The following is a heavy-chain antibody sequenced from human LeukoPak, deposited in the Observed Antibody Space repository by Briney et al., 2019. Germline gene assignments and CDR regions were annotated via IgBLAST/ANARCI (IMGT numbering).Heavy chain of an antibody. Sequence: GGSLRLSCAASGFTFSSYSMNWVRQAPGKGLEWVSSISSSSSYIYYADSVKGRFTNSRDNAKNSLYLQMSSLRAEDTAVYYCVLSYCGGDCYSGFDYWGQGTLVTVSS. CDR3: VLSYCGGDCYSGFDY. CDR1: GFTFSSYS. J-gene: IGHJ4*02. D-gene: IGHD2-21*02. CDR2: ISSSSSYI. V-gene: IGHV3-21*04.